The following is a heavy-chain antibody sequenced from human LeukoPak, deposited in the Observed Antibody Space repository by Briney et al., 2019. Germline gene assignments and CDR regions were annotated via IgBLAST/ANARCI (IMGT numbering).Heavy chain of an antibody. V-gene: IGHV3-30*03. D-gene: IGHD3-16*01. CDR3: ARSGGGTIRSKFDY. CDR1: GFTFSSYS. CDR2: ISYDGSNQ. Sequence: GGSLRLSCAASGFTFSSYSMNWVRQAPGKGLEWVAVISYDGSNQYYIDSVKGRFTISRDNSKNTLYLQMNSLRAEDTAVYYCARSGGGTIRSKFDYWGQGTLVTVSS. J-gene: IGHJ4*02.